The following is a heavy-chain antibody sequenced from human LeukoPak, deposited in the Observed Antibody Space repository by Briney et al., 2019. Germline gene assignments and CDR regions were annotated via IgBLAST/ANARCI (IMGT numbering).Heavy chain of an antibody. D-gene: IGHD3-22*01. J-gene: IGHJ3*02. Sequence: SETLSLTCTVSGGSIISSSYYWGWIRQPPGKGLEWIGSIYYSGSTYYNPSLKSRVTISVYTSKNRFSLKLSSVTAADTAVYYCARPSLGSSGPYRGWAFDIWGQGTMVTVSS. V-gene: IGHV4-39*01. CDR3: ARPSLGSSGPYRGWAFDI. CDR1: GGSIISSSYY. CDR2: IYYSGST.